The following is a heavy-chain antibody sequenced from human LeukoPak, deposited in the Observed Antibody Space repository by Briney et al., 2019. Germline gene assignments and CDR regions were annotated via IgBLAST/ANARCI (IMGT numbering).Heavy chain of an antibody. CDR1: GGSFSGYY. Sequence: SETLSLTCAVYGGSFSGYYWSWIRQPPGKGLEWIGEIKHGGSTNYNPSLKSRVTISVDTSKNQFSLKLSSVTAADTAVYYCASTVEMATITYDYWGQGTLVTVSS. V-gene: IGHV4-34*01. D-gene: IGHD5-24*01. CDR3: ASTVEMATITYDY. J-gene: IGHJ4*02. CDR2: IKHGGST.